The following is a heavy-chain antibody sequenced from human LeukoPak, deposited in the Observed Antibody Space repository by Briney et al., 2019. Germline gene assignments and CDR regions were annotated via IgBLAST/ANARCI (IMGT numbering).Heavy chain of an antibody. V-gene: IGHV3-66*01. CDR2: IYRGGGT. D-gene: IGHD3-10*01. CDR1: GFTVSTNY. Sequence: PGGSLRLSCAASGFTVSTNYVSWVRQAPGKGPEWVSVIYRGGGTAYADSVRDRFTISRDNSKNTVYLHMNSLRVEDTAVYYCARDVIYGSDIYSYGDCLGQGTLVTVSS. J-gene: IGHJ4*02. CDR3: ARDVIYGSDIYSYGDC.